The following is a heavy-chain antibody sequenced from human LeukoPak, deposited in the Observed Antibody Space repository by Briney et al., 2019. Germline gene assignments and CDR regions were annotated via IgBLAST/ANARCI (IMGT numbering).Heavy chain of an antibody. V-gene: IGHV1-2*02. Sequence: ASVKVSCKASGYTFTGYYMHWVRQAPGQGLEWMGWINPNSGGANYARKFQGRVTMTRDTSISTAYMELSRLRSDDTAVYYCARDPFTIFGVGLDYWGQGTLVTVSS. CDR2: INPNSGGA. D-gene: IGHD3-3*01. CDR1: GYTFTGYY. J-gene: IGHJ4*02. CDR3: ARDPFTIFGVGLDY.